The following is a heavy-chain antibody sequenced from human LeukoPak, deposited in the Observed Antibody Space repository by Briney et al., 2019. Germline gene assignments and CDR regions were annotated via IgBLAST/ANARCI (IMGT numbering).Heavy chain of an antibody. CDR2: ISSSSSTI. Sequence: PGGSLRLSCAASGFTFNSYSMNWVRQAPGKGLEWLSYISSSSSTIYYADSVKGRFTISRDYAKNSLYLQMNSLRDEDTAVYYCARTDLWFGESDKGSFDYWGQGTLVTVSS. CDR1: GFTFNSYS. D-gene: IGHD3-10*01. CDR3: ARTDLWFGESDKGSFDY. V-gene: IGHV3-48*02. J-gene: IGHJ4*02.